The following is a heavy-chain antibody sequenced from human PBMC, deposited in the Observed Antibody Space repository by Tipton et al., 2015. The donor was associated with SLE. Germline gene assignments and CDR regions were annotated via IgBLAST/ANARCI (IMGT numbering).Heavy chain of an antibody. J-gene: IGHJ4*02. Sequence: SLTCAVSGYSISSGYYWGLIRQPPGKGLEWIGSIYHSGSTYYNPSLKSRVTISVDTSKNQFSLKLSSVTAADTAVYYCARGRGGSNTYFDYWGQGTLVTVSS. CDR1: GYSISSGYY. V-gene: IGHV4-38-2*01. D-gene: IGHD1-26*01. CDR2: IYHSGST. CDR3: ARGRGGSNTYFDY.